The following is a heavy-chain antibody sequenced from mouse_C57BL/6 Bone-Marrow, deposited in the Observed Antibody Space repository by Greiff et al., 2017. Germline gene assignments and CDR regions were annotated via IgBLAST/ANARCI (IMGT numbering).Heavy chain of an antibody. J-gene: IGHJ3*01. CDR3: ARRSFAY. Sequence: VQLVESGPGLVQPSQCLSITCTVSGFSLTSYGVHWVRQSPGKGLEWLGVIRSGGSTDYNAAFIYRLSISKDNSKSQVCFKMNSLQADDTAIYYCARRSFAYWGQGTLVTVS. V-gene: IGHV2-2*01. CDR1: GFSLTSYG. CDR2: IRSGGST.